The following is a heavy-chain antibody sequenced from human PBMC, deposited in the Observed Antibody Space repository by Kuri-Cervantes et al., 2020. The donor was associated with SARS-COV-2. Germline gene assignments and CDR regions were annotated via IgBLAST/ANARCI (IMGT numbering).Heavy chain of an antibody. CDR3: ARDAYSSSWYYYYGMDV. Sequence: ESLKISCAASGFTVSSNYMSWVRQAPGKGLEWVSVIYSGGSTYYADSVKGRFTISRDNSKNTLYLQMNSLRAEDTAVYYCARDAYSSSWYYYYGMDVWGQGTTVTVSS. D-gene: IGHD6-13*01. V-gene: IGHV3-53*01. J-gene: IGHJ6*02. CDR2: IYSGGST. CDR1: GFTVSSNY.